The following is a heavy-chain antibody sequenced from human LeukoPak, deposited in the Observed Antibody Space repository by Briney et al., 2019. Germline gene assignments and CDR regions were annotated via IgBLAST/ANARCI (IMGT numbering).Heavy chain of an antibody. CDR1: GFTFHNYA. D-gene: IGHD5/OR15-5a*01. Sequence: GGSLRLSCAASGFTFHNYAIHWVRQAPGKGLEWVSLTSGDGITSYFADSVKGRFTISRDNSKSSLFLQMNSLRTEDTALYYCARDHVYGGADYWGQGTLVTVSS. CDR2: TSGDGITS. CDR3: ARDHVYGGADY. V-gene: IGHV3-43*02. J-gene: IGHJ4*02.